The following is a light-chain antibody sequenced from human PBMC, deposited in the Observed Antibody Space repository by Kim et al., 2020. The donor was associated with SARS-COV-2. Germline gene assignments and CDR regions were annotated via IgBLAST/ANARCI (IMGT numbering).Light chain of an antibody. J-gene: IGLJ1*01. CDR2: SNN. Sequence: PGQRVTISCSASTYNIGSNSVNWYQQLPGTAPKLLIYSNNKRPSGVPDRFSGSKSGTSASLAISGLQSEDEADYYCAAWDDSSYVFGTGTKVTVL. CDR1: TYNIGSNS. CDR3: AAWDDSSYV. V-gene: IGLV1-44*01.